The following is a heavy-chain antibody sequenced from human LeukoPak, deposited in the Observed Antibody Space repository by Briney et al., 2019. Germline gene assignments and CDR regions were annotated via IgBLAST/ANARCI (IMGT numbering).Heavy chain of an antibody. CDR2: IKEVGSVT. CDR3: VIDGCPLSGRALDL. CDR1: DFKLRSYW. V-gene: IGHV3-7*01. J-gene: IGHJ3*01. Sequence: RGSLRLSCTAPDFKLRSYWMGWVRQAPGKGLQWVAHIKEVGSVTEYVDSVKGPFTISRDTKKRSLFLQMYDLRVADIGIYYFVIDGCPLSGRALDLWGQGTRVTVSS. D-gene: IGHD6-19*01.